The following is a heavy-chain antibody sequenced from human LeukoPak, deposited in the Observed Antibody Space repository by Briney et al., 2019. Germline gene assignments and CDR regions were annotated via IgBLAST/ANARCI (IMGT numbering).Heavy chain of an antibody. Sequence: GGSLRLSCAASGFTFSSYAMHWVRQAPGKGLEWVAVISYDGSNKYYADSVKGRFTISRDNAKNSLYLQMNSLRAEDTAVYYCARDPSEYCSSTSCPDYWGQGTLVTVSS. CDR3: ARDPSEYCSSTSCPDY. CDR1: GFTFSSYA. CDR2: ISYDGSNK. V-gene: IGHV3-30-3*01. J-gene: IGHJ4*02. D-gene: IGHD2-2*01.